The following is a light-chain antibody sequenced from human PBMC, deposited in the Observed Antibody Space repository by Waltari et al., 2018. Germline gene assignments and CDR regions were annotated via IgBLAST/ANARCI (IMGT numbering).Light chain of an antibody. CDR2: DVA. J-gene: IGLJ3*02. CDR3: CSYAGSYSWV. V-gene: IGLV2-11*01. Sequence: QSALTQPRSVSGSPGQSVTIPCTGTSSDVGVYNYVSWYQQHPGKAPQLMIYDVAKRPSGVPDRFSGSKSDNTASLTISGLQAEDEADYYCCSYAGSYSWVFGGGTKLTVL. CDR1: SSDVGVYNY.